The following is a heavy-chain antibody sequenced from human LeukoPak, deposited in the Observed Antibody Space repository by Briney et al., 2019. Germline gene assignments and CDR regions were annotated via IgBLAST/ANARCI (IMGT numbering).Heavy chain of an antibody. D-gene: IGHD6-19*01. V-gene: IGHV3-23*01. Sequence: GGSLRLSCAASGSTFSSYAMSWVRQAPGKGLEWVSAISGSGGSTYYADSVKGRFTISRDNSKNTLYLQMNSLRAEDTAVYYCANAPSSGWYGAFDIWGQGTMVTVSS. CDR2: ISGSGGST. CDR3: ANAPSSGWYGAFDI. CDR1: GSTFSSYA. J-gene: IGHJ3*02.